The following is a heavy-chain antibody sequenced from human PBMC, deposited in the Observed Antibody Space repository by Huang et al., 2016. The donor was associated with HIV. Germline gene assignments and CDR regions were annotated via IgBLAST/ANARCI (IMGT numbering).Heavy chain of an antibody. CDR3: AREDVQWLIQGGEYFHH. V-gene: IGHV4-59*11. CDR1: GVSMSSHY. J-gene: IGHJ1*01. CDR2: IHHNWST. Sequence: QVQLQESGPGLLKPSETLSLTCAVSGVSMSSHYWRWIRQPPGKGLEWIENIHHNWSTNYSPSLKSRVTMSIDTSKKQLSLTLSSVTRADTAVYYCAREDVQWLIQGGEYFHHWGQGTLVTVFS. D-gene: IGHD6-19*01.